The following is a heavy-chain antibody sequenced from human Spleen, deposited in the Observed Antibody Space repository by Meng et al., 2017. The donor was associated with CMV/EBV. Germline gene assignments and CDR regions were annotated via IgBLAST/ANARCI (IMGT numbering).Heavy chain of an antibody. V-gene: IGHV4-31*03. CDR3: AKYDSSGYYN. CDR1: GGSSRRAGYS. CDR2: IYYSGST. D-gene: IGHD3-22*01. Sequence: LTYTVSGGSSRRAGYSWSWIRQHPGKGLEWIGYIYYSGSTFYNPSLKSRLTISVDTSKNQFSLKLSSVTAADTAVYYCAKYDSSGYYNWGQGTLVTVSS. J-gene: IGHJ4*02.